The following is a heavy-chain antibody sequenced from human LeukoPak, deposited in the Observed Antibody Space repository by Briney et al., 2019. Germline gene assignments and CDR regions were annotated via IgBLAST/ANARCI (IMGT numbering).Heavy chain of an antibody. D-gene: IGHD3-16*01. J-gene: IGHJ6*03. CDR2: ISYDGSNK. Sequence: GGSLRLSCAASGFTFSSYGMSWVRQAPGKGLEWVAVISYDGSNKYYADSVKGRFTISRDNSKNTLYLQMNSLRAEDTAVYYCAREPFGGYYYYMDVWGKGTTVTVSS. CDR3: AREPFGGYYYYMDV. CDR1: GFTFSSYG. V-gene: IGHV3-30*03.